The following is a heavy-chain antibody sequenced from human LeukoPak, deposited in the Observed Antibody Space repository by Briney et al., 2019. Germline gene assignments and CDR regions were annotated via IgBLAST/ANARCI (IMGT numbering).Heavy chain of an antibody. CDR3: AKAISPVLRGTVRGSFDS. CDR1: GFTFHNYA. CDR2: ISDSGDST. D-gene: IGHD3-10*01. J-gene: IGHJ4*02. Sequence: EGSLRLSCAASGFTFHNYAMHWVRHIPEKGLEWVSSISDSGDSTFYADSMVGRLTISRDNSENTLFLQMNSLRVGDTALYFCAKAISPVLRGTVRGSFDSWGQGTLVTVSS. V-gene: IGHV3-23*01.